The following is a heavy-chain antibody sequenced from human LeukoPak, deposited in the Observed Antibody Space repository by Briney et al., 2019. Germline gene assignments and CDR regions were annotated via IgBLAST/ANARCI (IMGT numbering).Heavy chain of an antibody. Sequence: ASVKVSCKASGYTFTGYYMHWVRQAPGQGLEWMGWINPNSGGTNYAQKFQGRVTMTRGTSISTAYMELSRLRSDDTAVYYCAREHCSSTSCYYYYYGMDVWGQGTTVTVSS. CDR1: GYTFTGYY. V-gene: IGHV1-2*02. J-gene: IGHJ6*02. D-gene: IGHD2-2*01. CDR2: INPNSGGT. CDR3: AREHCSSTSCYYYYYGMDV.